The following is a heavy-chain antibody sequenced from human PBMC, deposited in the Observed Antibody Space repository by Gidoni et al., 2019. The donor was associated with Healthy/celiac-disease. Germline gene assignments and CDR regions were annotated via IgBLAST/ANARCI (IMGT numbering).Heavy chain of an antibody. CDR2: ISSSSSTI. J-gene: IGHJ3*02. CDR3: ARVNSGAFDI. Sequence: EVQLVESWCGLVQPGGSLRLACASSGFTFMSYSMNWVRQAPGKGLEWGSYISSSSSTIYYADSVKGRFTISRDNAKNSLYLQMNSLRAEDTAVYYCARVNSGAFDIWGQGTMVTVSS. V-gene: IGHV3-48*01. CDR1: GFTFMSYS.